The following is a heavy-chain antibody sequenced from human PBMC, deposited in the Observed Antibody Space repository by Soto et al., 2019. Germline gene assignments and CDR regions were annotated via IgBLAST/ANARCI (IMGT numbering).Heavy chain of an antibody. CDR2: VYPSGGGT. D-gene: IGHD2-15*01. Sequence: QVQLVQSGAEVRKPGASVRVSCKAAGYTFSITYLHWLRQAPGQGLEWLGLVYPSGGGTNYKESFKGKLTITRETSTSTVYVDLSKLTSEETARYCCERGYFSGGNCYNGLDGWGQGTTVTVSS. CDR3: ERGYFSGGNCYNGLDG. J-gene: IGHJ6*02. CDR1: GYTFSITY. V-gene: IGHV1-46*01.